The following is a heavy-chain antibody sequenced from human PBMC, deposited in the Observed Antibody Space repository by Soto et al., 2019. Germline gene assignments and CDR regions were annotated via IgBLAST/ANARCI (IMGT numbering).Heavy chain of an antibody. CDR1: AFTFNNYA. J-gene: IGHJ4*02. Sequence: GGSLRLSCAASAFTFNNYAMSWVRQAPGKGLEWVSGIGGSGRTTYYADSVKGRFTISRDNSNNTLFLQMNSLRAEDTAVYYCAISRYSDSSGDFYDYWGQGTLVTVSS. CDR2: IGGSGRTT. CDR3: AISRYSDSSGDFYDY. V-gene: IGHV3-23*01. D-gene: IGHD3-22*01.